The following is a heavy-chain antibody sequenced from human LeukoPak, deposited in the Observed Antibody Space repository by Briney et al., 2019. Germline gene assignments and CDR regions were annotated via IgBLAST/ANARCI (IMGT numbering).Heavy chain of an antibody. CDR3: ARGSDFWSGYSNEYYFDY. V-gene: IGHV1-69*13. D-gene: IGHD3-3*01. CDR1: GGTFSSYA. CDR2: IIPIFGTA. J-gene: IGHJ4*02. Sequence: SVKVSCKASGGTFSSYAISWVRQAPGQGLEWMGGIIPIFGTANYAQKFQGRVTITADESTSTAYMELSSLRSEDTAVYCCARGSDFWSGYSNEYYFDYWGQGTLVTVSS.